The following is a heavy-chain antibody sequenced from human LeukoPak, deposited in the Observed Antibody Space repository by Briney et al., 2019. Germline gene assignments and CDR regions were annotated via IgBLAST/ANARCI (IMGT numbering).Heavy chain of an antibody. J-gene: IGHJ4*02. CDR3: AKGYDYVWGSYRSARYYFDY. D-gene: IGHD3-16*02. Sequence: GGSLRLSCAASGFTFSSYAMSWVRQAPGKGLEWVSAISGSGGSTYYADSVKGRFTISRDNSKNTLYLQMNSLRAEDTAVYYCAKGYDYVWGSYRSARYYFDYWGQGTLVTVSS. V-gene: IGHV3-23*01. CDR2: ISGSGGST. CDR1: GFTFSSYA.